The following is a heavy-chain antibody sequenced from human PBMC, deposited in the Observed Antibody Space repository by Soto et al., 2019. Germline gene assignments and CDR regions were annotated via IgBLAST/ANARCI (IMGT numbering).Heavy chain of an antibody. CDR3: ARGPDYGDYVHFDY. D-gene: IGHD4-17*01. Sequence: ASVKVSCKASGYTFTGYYMQWVRQAPGQGLEWMGWINPNSGGTNYAQKFQGWVTMTRDTSISTAYMELSRLRSDDTAVYYCARGPDYGDYVHFDYWGQGTLVTVSS. V-gene: IGHV1-2*04. CDR2: INPNSGGT. J-gene: IGHJ4*02. CDR1: GYTFTGYY.